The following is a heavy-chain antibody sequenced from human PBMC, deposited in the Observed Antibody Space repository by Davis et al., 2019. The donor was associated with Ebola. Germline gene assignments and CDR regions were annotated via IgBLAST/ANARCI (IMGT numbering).Heavy chain of an antibody. CDR3: AKDERGYFDY. J-gene: IGHJ4*02. V-gene: IGHV3-30*18. Sequence: PGGSLRLSCAASGFTFSSYGMHWVRQAPGKGLERVAVISYDGSNKYYADSVKGRFTISRDNSKNTLYLQMNSLRAEDTAVYYCAKDERGYFDYWGQGTLVTVSS. D-gene: IGHD1-1*01. CDR2: ISYDGSNK. CDR1: GFTFSSYG.